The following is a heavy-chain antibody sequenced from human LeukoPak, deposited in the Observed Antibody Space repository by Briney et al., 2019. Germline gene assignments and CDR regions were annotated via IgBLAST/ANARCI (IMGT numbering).Heavy chain of an antibody. CDR1: GGSISSYY. V-gene: IGHV4-59*01. CDR3: ARVDAAREVDP. CDR2: IYYSGST. Sequence: SETLSLTCTVSGGSISSYYWSWIRQPPGKGLEWIGHIYYSGSTNYNPSLKSRVTISVDTSKNQFSLKLSSVTAADTAVYYCARVDAAREVDPWGQGTLVTVSS. J-gene: IGHJ5*02. D-gene: IGHD2-15*01.